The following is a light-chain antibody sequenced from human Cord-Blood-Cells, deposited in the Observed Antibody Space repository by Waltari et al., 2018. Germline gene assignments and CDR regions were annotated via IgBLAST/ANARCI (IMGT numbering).Light chain of an antibody. J-gene: IGLJ1*01. CDR1: SRNVGGDNY. V-gene: IGLV2-14*01. CDR2: EVS. Sequence: QSALTQPASVSGAPGESITISCTGTSRNVGGDNYVSCYQQHPGKAPKLMIYEVSNRPSGVSNRFSGSKSGNTASLTISGLQAEDEADYYCSSYTSSSTYVFGTGTKVTVL. CDR3: SSYTSSSTYV.